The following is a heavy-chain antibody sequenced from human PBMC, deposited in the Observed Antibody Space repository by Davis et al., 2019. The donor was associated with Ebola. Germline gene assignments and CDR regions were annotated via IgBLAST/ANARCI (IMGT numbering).Heavy chain of an antibody. V-gene: IGHV3-49*03. CDR1: GFTFSDHY. CDR2: IRSKAYGGTT. D-gene: IGHD2-2*02. Sequence: GESLKISCAAYGFTFSDHYMSWIRQAPGKGLEWVGFIRSKAYGGTTEYAASVKGRFTISRDDSKNTAYLQMNSLKTEDTAVYYCTTRRLVVVPAAILEDWGQGTLVTVSS. J-gene: IGHJ4*02. CDR3: TTRRLVVVPAAILED.